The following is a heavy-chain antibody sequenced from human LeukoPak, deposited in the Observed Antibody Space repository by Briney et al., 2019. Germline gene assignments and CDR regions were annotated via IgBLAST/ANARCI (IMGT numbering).Heavy chain of an antibody. CDR3: AKAVGSSGYFSRDAFDI. CDR1: GFTFSSYA. CDR2: ICGGGSGT. Sequence: GESLRLSYAPSGFTFSSYAMSWVRQAPGKGLEWVALICGGGSGTYYADSVRGRFTISRDNSKNTVYLQMNSLRAEDTAIYYCAKAVGSSGYFSRDAFDIWGQGTMVTVSS. D-gene: IGHD3-22*01. V-gene: IGHV3-23*01. J-gene: IGHJ3*02.